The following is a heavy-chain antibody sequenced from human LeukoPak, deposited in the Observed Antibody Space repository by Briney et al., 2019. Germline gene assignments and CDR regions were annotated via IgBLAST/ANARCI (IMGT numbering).Heavy chain of an antibody. CDR1: GGSIRSYY. D-gene: IGHD6-13*01. Sequence: SETLSLTCTVSGGSIRSYYWSWIRQSPGKGLEWIGHIYYSGSTNYSPSLKSRVTILVDTSRNQFSLKLSSVTAADTAVYYCARYGSRAPVGFDYWGQGTLVTVSS. V-gene: IGHV4-59*08. CDR3: ARYGSRAPVGFDY. J-gene: IGHJ4*02. CDR2: IYYSGST.